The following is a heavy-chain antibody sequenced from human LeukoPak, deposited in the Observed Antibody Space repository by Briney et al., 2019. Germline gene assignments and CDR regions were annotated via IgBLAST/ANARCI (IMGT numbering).Heavy chain of an antibody. CDR2: IRSKTDGGTT. J-gene: IGHJ1*01. V-gene: IGHV3-15*01. CDR1: RFTFRDAW. D-gene: IGHD3-3*01. CDR3: AKHIYGVVSIQQ. Sequence: PGGSLRLSCAASRFTFRDAWMTWVRQAPGKGLEWVGRIRSKTDGGTTDYAVSVQGRFTISRDDSKNTLYLQISSLKTEDTAVYYCAKHIYGVVSIQQWGQGTLVTVSS.